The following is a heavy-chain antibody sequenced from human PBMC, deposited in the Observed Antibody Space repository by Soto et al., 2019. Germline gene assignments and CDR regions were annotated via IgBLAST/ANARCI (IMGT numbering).Heavy chain of an antibody. D-gene: IGHD4-17*01. CDR1: GGSISSYY. V-gene: IGHV4-59*01. CDR3: ARDSYGDSLAY. J-gene: IGHJ4*01. CDR2: IYYSGST. Sequence: QLQLQESGPGLVKPSETLSLTCTVSGGSISSYYWSWIRQPPGKGLECIGYIYYSGSTNYNPSHKSRVTISVDTSKNQFSLKLTSVPAADTAVYYCARDSYGDSLAYWGHGNLVNVSS.